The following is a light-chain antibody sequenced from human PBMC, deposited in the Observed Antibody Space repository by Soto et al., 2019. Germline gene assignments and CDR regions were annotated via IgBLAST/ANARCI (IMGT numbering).Light chain of an antibody. V-gene: IGKV1-13*02. CDR2: DVS. Sequence: AIQLTQSPSSLSASVGDRVTITCRASQDIRGALAWYQQKPGKPPKLLIFDVSSLQSGVPSRFSGSGSGTVFTLTISSLQAEDFATYYCQQFNTSPITFGQGTRLEIK. J-gene: IGKJ5*01. CDR1: QDIRGA. CDR3: QQFNTSPIT.